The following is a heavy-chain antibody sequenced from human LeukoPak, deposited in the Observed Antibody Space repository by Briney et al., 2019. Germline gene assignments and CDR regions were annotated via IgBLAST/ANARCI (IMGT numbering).Heavy chain of an antibody. CDR1: GFTFSGYW. D-gene: IGHD3-10*01. Sequence: WGSLRLSCAASGFTFSGYWMLWVRQAPGKGLVWVSRFSNDGTTTNYADSVKGRFTISRDNAKNTLYLQMNSLRAEDTAVYYCARDHYGSGSYWGQGALVTVSS. J-gene: IGHJ4*02. V-gene: IGHV3-74*01. CDR2: FSNDGTTT. CDR3: ARDHYGSGSY.